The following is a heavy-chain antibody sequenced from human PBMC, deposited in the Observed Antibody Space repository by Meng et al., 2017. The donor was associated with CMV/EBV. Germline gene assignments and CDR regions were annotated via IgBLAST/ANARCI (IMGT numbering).Heavy chain of an antibody. V-gene: IGHV4-4*07. CDR1: GGSISSYY. CDR2: IYTSGGT. Sequence: SGGSISSYYWSWSRQPAGKGLEWIGRIYTSGGTNYNPSLKSRVTMSVDTSKNQFSLKLSSVTAADTAVYYCARDRTKPRVARNWYSDLWGRGTLVTVSS. CDR3: ARDRTKPRVARNWYSDL. J-gene: IGHJ2*01. D-gene: IGHD2-8*01.